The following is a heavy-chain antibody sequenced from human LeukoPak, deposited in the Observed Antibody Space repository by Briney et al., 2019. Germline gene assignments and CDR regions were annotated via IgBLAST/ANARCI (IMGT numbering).Heavy chain of an antibody. CDR2: ISPTGSTT. Sequence: GGSLRLSCETAGFTFSSYVMHWVRQLPGKGLVWVSRISPTGSTTSYADSVKGRFTVSRDNAKNTLYLQVNNLRAEDTAVYYCARGPNSNWSGLDFWGQGTLLTVSS. J-gene: IGHJ4*02. D-gene: IGHD6-6*01. V-gene: IGHV3-74*01. CDR3: ARGPNSNWSGLDF. CDR1: GFTFSSYV.